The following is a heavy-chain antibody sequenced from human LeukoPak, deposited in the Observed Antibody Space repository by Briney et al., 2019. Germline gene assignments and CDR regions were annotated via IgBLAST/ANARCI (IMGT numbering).Heavy chain of an antibody. V-gene: IGHV4-59*08. CDR1: GGSISSYY. J-gene: IGHJ5*02. Sequence: SETLSLTCTVSGGSISSYYWSWIRQPPGKGLEWIGYIYYSGSTNYNPSLKSRVAISVDTSKNQFSLKLSSVTAADTAVYYCASPRYCSSTSCSSPIDPWGQGTLVTVSS. CDR2: IYYSGST. D-gene: IGHD2-2*01. CDR3: ASPRYCSSTSCSSPIDP.